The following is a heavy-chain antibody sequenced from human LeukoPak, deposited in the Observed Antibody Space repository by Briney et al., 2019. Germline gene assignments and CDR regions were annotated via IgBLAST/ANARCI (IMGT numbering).Heavy chain of an antibody. Sequence: SETLSLTCTVSGGSISSGSHYWSWIRQPAGKGLEWIGRIYTSGSTNYNPSLKSRVTISVDTSKNQFSLKLSSVTAADTAVYFCARDNVARGYFDYWGQGTLVTVSS. V-gene: IGHV4-61*02. D-gene: IGHD3-10*01. J-gene: IGHJ4*02. CDR2: IYTSGST. CDR1: GGSISSGSHY. CDR3: ARDNVARGYFDY.